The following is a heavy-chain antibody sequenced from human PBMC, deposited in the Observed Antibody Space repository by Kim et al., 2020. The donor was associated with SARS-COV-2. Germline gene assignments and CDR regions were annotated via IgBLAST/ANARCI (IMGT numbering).Heavy chain of an antibody. CDR2: ISNSGGST. V-gene: IGHV3-23*01. CDR1: GFTFSSHA. CDR3: AKARGDMTGAFDI. J-gene: IGHJ3*02. Sequence: GGSLRLSCAASGFTFSSHAMSWVRQAPGKGLEWVSGISNSGGSTYFADSVKGRFTISRDNSKNTLYLQMNSLRVEDTAVYYCAKARGDMTGAFDIWGQGTMVTVSS. D-gene: IGHD3-9*01.